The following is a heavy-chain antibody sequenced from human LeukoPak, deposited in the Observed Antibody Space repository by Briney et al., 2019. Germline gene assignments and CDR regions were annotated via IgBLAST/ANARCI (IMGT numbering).Heavy chain of an antibody. D-gene: IGHD6-13*01. CDR3: ARGRRAAAVSFDY. V-gene: IGHV1-46*01. CDR1: GYTFTSYF. J-gene: IGHJ4*02. CDR2: INPNDGST. Sequence: GASVKVSCKASGYTFTSYFMHWVRQAPGQGLEWMGTINPNDGSTSYAQNFQGRVSMTRDTSTSTVYMELSSLRSEDTAVYYCARGRRAAAVSFDYWGQGTLVTVSS.